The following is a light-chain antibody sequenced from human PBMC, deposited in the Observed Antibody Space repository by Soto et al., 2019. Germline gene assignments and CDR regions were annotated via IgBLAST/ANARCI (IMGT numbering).Light chain of an antibody. Sequence: EIVLTQSPGTLPLSPGERATLSFWARQGVSGYLAWYQQIPGQAPRLLIYDASKRATGIPARFSGSGFGTDFTLTISSLEPEDFAVYYCQQRSKWRTFGQGTKVDIK. J-gene: IGKJ1*01. CDR2: DAS. CDR3: QQRSKWRT. CDR1: QGVSGY. V-gene: IGKV3-11*01.